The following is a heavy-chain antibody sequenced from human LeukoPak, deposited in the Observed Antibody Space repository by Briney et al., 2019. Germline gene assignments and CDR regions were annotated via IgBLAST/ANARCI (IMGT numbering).Heavy chain of an antibody. Sequence: GASVKVSCKASGYTFTGYYMHWVRQAPGQGLEWMGWINPNSGGTNYAQKFQGRVTMTRDTSISTAYMELSRLRSDDTAVYYCARDPGAGTTSYNWFDPWGQGTLVTVSS. CDR3: ARDPGAGTTSYNWFDP. CDR2: INPNSGGT. V-gene: IGHV1-2*02. CDR1: GYTFTGYY. D-gene: IGHD1-7*01. J-gene: IGHJ5*02.